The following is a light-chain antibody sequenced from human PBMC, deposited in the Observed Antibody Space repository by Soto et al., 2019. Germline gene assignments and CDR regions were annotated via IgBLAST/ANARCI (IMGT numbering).Light chain of an antibody. CDR3: QQRSNWPST. V-gene: IGKV3-11*01. J-gene: IGKJ4*01. CDR2: DAS. CDR1: QSVSSY. Sequence: EIVLTQSPATLSLSPGERATLSCRASQSVSSYLAWYQQKPGQAPRLLIYDASNRATGIPARFSGSGSGTAVTLTISSLAPEDFAVYYCQQRSNWPSTFGGGTKVEIK.